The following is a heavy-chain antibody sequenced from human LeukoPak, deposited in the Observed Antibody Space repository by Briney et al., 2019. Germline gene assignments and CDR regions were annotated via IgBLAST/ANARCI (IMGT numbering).Heavy chain of an antibody. D-gene: IGHD2-15*01. CDR1: GGSFSGYY. CDR3: ASGGSYYYYGMDV. Sequence: SETLSLTCAVYGGSFSGYYWSWIRQPPGKGLEWIGYIYYSGSTNYNPSLKSRVTISVDTSKNQFSLKLSSVTAADTAVYYCASGGSYYYYGMDVWGQGTTVTVSS. J-gene: IGHJ6*02. V-gene: IGHV4-59*08. CDR2: IYYSGST.